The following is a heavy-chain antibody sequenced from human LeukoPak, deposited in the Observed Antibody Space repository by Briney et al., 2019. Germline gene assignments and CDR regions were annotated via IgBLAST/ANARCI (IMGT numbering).Heavy chain of an antibody. V-gene: IGHV4-39*07. CDR1: GGSIRSSYYY. CDR2: INHSGST. CDR3: ARREGSGNWFDP. D-gene: IGHD3-10*01. J-gene: IGHJ5*02. Sequence: SETLSLTCTVSGGSIRSSYYYWSWIRQPPGKGLEWIGEINHSGSTNYNPSLKSRVTISADTSKNQFSLKLSSVTAADTAVYYCARREGSGNWFDPWGQGTLVTVSS.